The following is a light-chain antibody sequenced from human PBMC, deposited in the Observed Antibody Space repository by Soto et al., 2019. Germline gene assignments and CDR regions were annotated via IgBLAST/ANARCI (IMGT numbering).Light chain of an antibody. J-gene: IGKJ5*01. V-gene: IGKV3-15*01. CDR2: DIS. Sequence: EVVTTQSPATLSVSPRERATLSCRASQTVSRNLSWYQQRPGQAPRLLIYDISNRAAGVPARFSGSGSETEFTLTIRSLQSEDFAVYFCQQYNNWPSFGQGTRLEI. CDR1: QTVSRN. CDR3: QQYNNWPS.